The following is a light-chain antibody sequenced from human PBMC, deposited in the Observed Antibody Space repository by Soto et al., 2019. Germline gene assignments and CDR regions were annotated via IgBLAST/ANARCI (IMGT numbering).Light chain of an antibody. V-gene: IGKV3-20*01. CDR2: GTS. J-gene: IGKJ1*01. Sequence: ESVLTQSPGTLSLSPGDRATLSCRASQSVSSHFLAWYQQKPGQAPRLLIHGTSSRATGIPDRFSGSGSGTEFTLTISSLDPEDFAVYYCQHFGSSLRTFGQGTKVDIK. CDR1: QSVSSHF. CDR3: QHFGSSLRT.